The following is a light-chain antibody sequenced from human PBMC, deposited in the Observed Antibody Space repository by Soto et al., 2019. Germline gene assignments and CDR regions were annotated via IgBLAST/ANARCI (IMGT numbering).Light chain of an antibody. CDR2: AAS. CDR3: QQLNSYPLT. V-gene: IGKV1-9*01. CDR1: QGISSY. Sequence: QLTQSPSSLSASVGDRVTITCRASQGISSYLAWYQQKPVKAPKLLIYAASTLQSGVPSRFSGSGSGTDFTLSISSLQPEDFATYYCQQLNSYPLTVGGGTKVDSK. J-gene: IGKJ4*01.